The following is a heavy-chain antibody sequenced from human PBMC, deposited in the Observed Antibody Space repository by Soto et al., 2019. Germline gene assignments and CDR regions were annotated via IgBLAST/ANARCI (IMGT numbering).Heavy chain of an antibody. CDR2: IWYDGSNK. Sequence: GGSLRLSCAASGFTFSSYGMHWVRQAPGKGLEWVAVIWYDGSNKYYADSVKGRFTISRDNSKNTLYLQMNSLRAEDTAVYYCAREKAAAGTKYYYYYGMDVWGQGTTVTVSS. J-gene: IGHJ6*02. CDR1: GFTFSSYG. V-gene: IGHV3-33*01. CDR3: AREKAAAGTKYYYYYGMDV. D-gene: IGHD6-13*01.